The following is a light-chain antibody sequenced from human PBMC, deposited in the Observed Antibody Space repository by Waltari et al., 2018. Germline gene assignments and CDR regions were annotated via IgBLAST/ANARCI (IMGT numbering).Light chain of an antibody. J-gene: IGKJ1*01. Sequence: DTVMTQSPLSLPVTPGEPASISCRSSQSLLHSNGYNYLDWYVQNPGQSPQLLISLGSNPASGVPVRFSGSGSGTDFTLEISRVEAEDVGVYYCMQGLQTPRRTFGQGTKVEIK. CDR3: MQGLQTPRRT. CDR2: LGS. V-gene: IGKV2-28*01. CDR1: QSLLHSNGYNY.